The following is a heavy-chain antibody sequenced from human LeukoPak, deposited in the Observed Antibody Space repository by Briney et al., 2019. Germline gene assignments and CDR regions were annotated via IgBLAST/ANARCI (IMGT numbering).Heavy chain of an antibody. CDR3: ARAGNYYDSSGYYFFYY. CDR1: GFTSSSYG. D-gene: IGHD3-22*01. J-gene: IGHJ4*02. CDR2: IWYDGSNK. V-gene: IGHV3-33*01. Sequence: GRSLRLSCAASGFTSSSYGMHWVRQAPGKGLEWVAVIWYDGSNKYYADSVKGRFTISRDNSKNTLYLQMNSLRAEDTAVYYCARAGNYYDSSGYYFFYYWGQGTLVTVSS.